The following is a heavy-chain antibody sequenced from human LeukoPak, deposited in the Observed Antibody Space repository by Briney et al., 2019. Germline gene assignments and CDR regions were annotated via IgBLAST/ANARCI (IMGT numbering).Heavy chain of an antibody. CDR2: INHSGST. Sequence: PSETLSLTCAVYGGSFSGYYWSWIRQPPGKGLEWIGEINHSGSTNYNPSLKSRVTISVDMSKNQFSLKLSSVTAADTAVYYCARGPDGSGSFDAGDYWGQGTLVTVSS. CDR3: ARGPDGSGSFDAGDY. V-gene: IGHV4-34*01. D-gene: IGHD3-10*01. CDR1: GGSFSGYY. J-gene: IGHJ4*02.